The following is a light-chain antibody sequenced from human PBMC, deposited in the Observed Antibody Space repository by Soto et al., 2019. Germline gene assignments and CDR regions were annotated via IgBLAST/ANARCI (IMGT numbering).Light chain of an antibody. CDR1: SSDVGGYNL. CDR2: EVS. CDR3: NSFTSSTTVV. V-gene: IGLV2-14*01. J-gene: IGLJ2*01. Sequence: QSALTQPASVSGSPGQSITISCTGTSSDVGGYNLVSWYQQHPGKAPKLMIFEVSKRPSGVSNRFSGSKSGNTASLTISGLQAGDEADYYCNSFTSSTTVVFGGGTKLTVL.